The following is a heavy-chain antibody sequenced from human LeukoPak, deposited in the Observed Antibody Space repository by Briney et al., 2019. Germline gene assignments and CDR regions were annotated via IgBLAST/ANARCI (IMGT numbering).Heavy chain of an antibody. CDR2: FVPADDET. D-gene: IGHD5-24*01. V-gene: IGHV1-24*01. CDR1: GYTLTELS. J-gene: IGHJ4*02. CDR3: AKYSIRWLQLSIDY. Sequence: SVKVSCKVSGYTLTELSMHWVRQAPGKGLEWMGGFVPADDETIYAQKYQGRVTMTDDTSTDTAYMELSRLRSEDTAVYYCAKYSIRWLQLSIDYWGQGTLVTVSS.